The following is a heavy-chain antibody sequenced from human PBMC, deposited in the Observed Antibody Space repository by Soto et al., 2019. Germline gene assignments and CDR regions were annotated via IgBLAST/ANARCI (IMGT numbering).Heavy chain of an antibody. CDR2: IYHSGST. CDR3: ARELGYYYGMDV. V-gene: IGHV4-30-2*01. Sequence: LSLSCAVSGGSVSSGGFSWSWIRQPPGKGLEWIGYIYHSGSTYYNPSLKSRVTISVDRSKNQFSLKLSSVTAADTAVYYCARELGYYYGMDVWGQGTTVTVSS. J-gene: IGHJ6*02. CDR1: GGSVSSGGFS.